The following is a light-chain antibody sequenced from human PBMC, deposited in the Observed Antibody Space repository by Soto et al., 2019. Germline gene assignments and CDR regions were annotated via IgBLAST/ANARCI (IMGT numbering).Light chain of an antibody. CDR2: GAS. V-gene: IGKV1-39*01. CDR1: QSISSY. J-gene: IGKJ1*01. Sequence: DIQMTQSPSSLSASVGDRVTITCRASQSISSYLSWYQKSPGKAPKSLIYGASSLQSGVPSRFSGSGSGTDFTLTISSLQPEDFATYYCQQYKTHSKTFGQGTKVDIK. CDR3: QQYKTHSKT.